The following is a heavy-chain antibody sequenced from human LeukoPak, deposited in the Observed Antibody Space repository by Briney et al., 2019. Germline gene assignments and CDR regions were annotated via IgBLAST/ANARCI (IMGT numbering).Heavy chain of an antibody. CDR3: ASPIAAAEYYYYGMDV. CDR1: GGSISSSSYY. D-gene: IGHD6-13*01. J-gene: IGHJ6*02. CDR2: IYYSGST. Sequence: SETLSLTCTVSGGSISSSSYYWGWIRQPPGKGLEWIGSIYYSGSTYYNPSLKSRVTISVDTSKNQFSLKLSSVTAADTAVYYCASPIAAAEYYYYGMDVWGHGTTVTVSS. V-gene: IGHV4-39*01.